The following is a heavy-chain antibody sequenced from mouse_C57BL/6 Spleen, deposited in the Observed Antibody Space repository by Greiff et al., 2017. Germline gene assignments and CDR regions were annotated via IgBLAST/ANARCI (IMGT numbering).Heavy chain of an antibody. CDR3: ARSPGFAY. J-gene: IGHJ3*01. Sequence: VKLQQPGAELVMPGASVKLSCKASGYTFTSYWMHWVKQRPGQGLEWIGEIDPSDSYTNYNQKFKGKSTLTVDKSSSTAYMQLSSLTSEDSAVYYCARSPGFAYWGQGTLVTVSA. CDR1: GYTFTSYW. CDR2: IDPSDSYT. V-gene: IGHV1-69*01.